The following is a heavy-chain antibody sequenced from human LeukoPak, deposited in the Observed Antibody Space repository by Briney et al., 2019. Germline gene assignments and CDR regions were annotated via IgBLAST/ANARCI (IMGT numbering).Heavy chain of an antibody. Sequence: SETLSLTCTVSGGSISSYYWSWIRQPPGKGLEWSGYIYYSGSTNYNPSLKSRVTISVDTSKNQFSLKLSSVTAADTAVYYCARGAWLQSEYYYSYYYMDVWGKGTTVTISS. J-gene: IGHJ6*03. V-gene: IGHV4-59*01. D-gene: IGHD5-24*01. CDR2: IYYSGST. CDR1: GGSISSYY. CDR3: ARGAWLQSEYYYSYYYMDV.